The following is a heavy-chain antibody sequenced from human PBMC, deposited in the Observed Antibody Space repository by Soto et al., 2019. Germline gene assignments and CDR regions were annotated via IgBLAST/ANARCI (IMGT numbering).Heavy chain of an antibody. J-gene: IGHJ5*02. D-gene: IGHD6-19*01. CDR2: ISGSGGYT. CDR1: GFTFSSYV. V-gene: IGHV3-23*01. Sequence: GGSLSLSCEASGFTFSSYVMNWVRQAPGKGLEWVSSISGSGGYTYYAASEKGRSTISRDTSKNTPYLQMNRLRAEDTVVYYCAEDPRQWPQVDNWFDPWGQGTLVTVSS. CDR3: AEDPRQWPQVDNWFDP.